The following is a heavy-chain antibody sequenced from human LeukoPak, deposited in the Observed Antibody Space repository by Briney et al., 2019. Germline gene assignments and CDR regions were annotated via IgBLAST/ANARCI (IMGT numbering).Heavy chain of an antibody. D-gene: IGHD1-26*01. CDR1: GGSISSGDYY. CDR2: IYYSGST. Sequence: SQTLSLTCTVSGGSISSGDYYWSWIRQPPGKGLEWIGYIYYSGSTYYNPSLKSRVTISVDTSENQFSLKLSSVTAADTAVYYCARDYSGSYSNYYGMDVWGQGTTVTVSS. V-gene: IGHV4-30-4*01. J-gene: IGHJ6*02. CDR3: ARDYSGSYSNYYGMDV.